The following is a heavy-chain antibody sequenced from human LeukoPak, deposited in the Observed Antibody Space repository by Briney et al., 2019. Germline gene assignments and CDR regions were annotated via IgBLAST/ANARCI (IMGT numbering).Heavy chain of an antibody. CDR3: ARGVLGIYYYYYYGMDV. CDR1: GGSFSGYY. CDR2: INHSGST. D-gene: IGHD2-21*01. V-gene: IGHV4-34*01. Sequence: SETLSLTCAVYGGSFSGYYWSWIRQPPGKGLEWIGEINHSGSTNYNPSLKSRVTISVDTSKTQFSLKLSSVTAADTAVYYCARGVLGIYYYYYYGMDVWGKGTTVTVSS. J-gene: IGHJ6*04.